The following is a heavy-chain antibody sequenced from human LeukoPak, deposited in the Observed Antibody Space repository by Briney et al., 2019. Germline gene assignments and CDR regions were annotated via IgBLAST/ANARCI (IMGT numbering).Heavy chain of an antibody. Sequence: SGPTLVKPTQTLTLTCTFSGFSLSTSGVGVGWIRQPPGRALEWLALIYWNDDKRYSPSLKSRLTITKDTSKNQVVLTMTNMDPVDTATYYSAHSPLLWFGELPDGWFDPWGQGTLVTVSS. CDR1: GFSLSTSGVG. J-gene: IGHJ5*02. D-gene: IGHD3-10*01. CDR2: IYWNDDK. CDR3: AHSPLLWFGELPDGWFDP. V-gene: IGHV2-5*01.